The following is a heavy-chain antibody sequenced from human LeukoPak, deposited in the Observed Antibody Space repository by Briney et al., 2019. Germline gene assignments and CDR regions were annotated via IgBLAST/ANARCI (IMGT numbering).Heavy chain of an antibody. CDR1: GGSISNYY. V-gene: IGHV4-39*07. CDR3: ARSYGSYLDY. Sequence: SETLSLTCTVSGGSISNYYWGWIRQAPGKGLEWIGSIYYSGNTYYNSSLKSRVTISLDTSKNQFSLNLFSVTAADTAMYYCARSYGSYLDYWGQGTLVTVSS. D-gene: IGHD1-26*01. CDR2: IYYSGNT. J-gene: IGHJ4*02.